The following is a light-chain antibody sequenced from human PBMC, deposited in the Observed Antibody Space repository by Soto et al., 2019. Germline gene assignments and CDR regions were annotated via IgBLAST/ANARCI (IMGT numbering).Light chain of an antibody. J-gene: IGKJ1*01. CDR2: KTS. V-gene: IGKV1-5*03. CDR3: QQYNGYRWT. CDR1: QSISNW. Sequence: DIQMTPSPSTLSASVGDRVTITCRASQSISNWLAWYQQKPGKAPKILIYKTSSLESGVPSRFSGSGSGTEFTLTISSLQPDDFATYYCQQYNGYRWTFGQGTKVDI.